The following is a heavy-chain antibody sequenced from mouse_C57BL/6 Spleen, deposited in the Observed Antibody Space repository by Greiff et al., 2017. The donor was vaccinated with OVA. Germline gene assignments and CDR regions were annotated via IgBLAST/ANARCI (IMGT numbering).Heavy chain of an antibody. CDR1: GYTFTDYN. CDR3: ARSYGYDGWYFDV. CDR2: INPNNGGT. D-gene: IGHD2-2*01. V-gene: IGHV1-18*01. Sequence: SGPELVKPGASVKIPCKASGYTFTDYNMDWVKQSHGKSLEWIGDINPNNGGTIYNQKFKGKATLTVDKSSSTAYMELRSLTSEDTAVYYGARSYGYDGWYFDVWGTGTTVTVSS. J-gene: IGHJ1*03.